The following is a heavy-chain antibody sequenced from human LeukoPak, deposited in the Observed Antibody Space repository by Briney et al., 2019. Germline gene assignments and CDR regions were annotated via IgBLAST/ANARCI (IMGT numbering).Heavy chain of an antibody. CDR1: GFTFSNVW. V-gene: IGHV3-15*07. D-gene: IGHD1-26*01. J-gene: IGHJ4*02. CDR2: IRSKTHGEAI. CDR3: SIVGATSSGY. Sequence: PGGSLRLSCAASGFTFSNVWMNWVRQAPGKGLEWVGRIRSKTHGEAIDYAAPVRGRFTISRDDSKNTLYLQMNSLKIEDTAVYYCSIVGATSSGYWGQGTLVTVSS.